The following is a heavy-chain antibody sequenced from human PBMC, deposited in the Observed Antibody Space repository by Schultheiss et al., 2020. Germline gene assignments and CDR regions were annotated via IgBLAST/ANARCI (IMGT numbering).Heavy chain of an antibody. CDR2: IRESGDSS. D-gene: IGHD2-15*01. Sequence: GGSLRLSCAASGFPFSNAWMSWVRQAPGKGLEWVASIRESGDSSYYGDSVKGRFTISRDNSQNTLYLQMNNLRAEDTAVYYCVVVAATPFYFDYWGQGTLVTVSS. CDR3: VVVAATPFYFDY. V-gene: IGHV3-23*01. CDR1: GFPFSNAW. J-gene: IGHJ4*02.